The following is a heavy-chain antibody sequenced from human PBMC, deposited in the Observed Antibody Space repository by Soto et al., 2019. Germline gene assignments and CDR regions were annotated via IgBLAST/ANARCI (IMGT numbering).Heavy chain of an antibody. J-gene: IGHJ5*02. Sequence: ASVKVSCKASGYTFTGYYMHWVRQAPGQGLEWMGWINPNSGGTNYAQKFQGRVTMTRDTSISTAYMELSRLRSDDTAVYYCARDSLAAAKNSWFDRWGQGTLVTVSS. D-gene: IGHD6-13*01. CDR1: GYTFTGYY. V-gene: IGHV1-2*02. CDR3: ARDSLAAAKNSWFDR. CDR2: INPNSGGT.